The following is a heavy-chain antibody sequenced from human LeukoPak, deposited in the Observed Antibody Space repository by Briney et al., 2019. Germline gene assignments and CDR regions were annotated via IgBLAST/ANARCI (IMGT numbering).Heavy chain of an antibody. Sequence: GGSLRLSCAASGFTFSSYWMSWVRQAPGKGLEWVANIKQDGSEKYYVDSVKGRFTISRDNAKNSLYLQMNSLRAEDTAVYYCAREGRVYYGSGSYYQRDYYYYYMDVWGKGTTVTISS. CDR3: AREGRVYYGSGSYYQRDYYYYYMDV. CDR2: IKQDGSEK. J-gene: IGHJ6*03. D-gene: IGHD3-10*01. CDR1: GFTFSSYW. V-gene: IGHV3-7*01.